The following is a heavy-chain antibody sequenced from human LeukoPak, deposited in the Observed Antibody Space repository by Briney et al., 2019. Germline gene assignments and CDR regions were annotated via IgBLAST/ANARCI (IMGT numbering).Heavy chain of an antibody. CDR3: ARDTNEEYSSSSDGLAV. Sequence: GASVKVSCKASGGNFGNYVIHWVRQAPGQGLEWMGRITPFFGVANYAQTFQDRVTFTADKITNTAYTQISSLKSEDTAVYFCARDTNEEYSSSSDGLAVWGQGTTVTVSS. V-gene: IGHV1-69*04. CDR2: ITPFFGVA. J-gene: IGHJ6*02. CDR1: GGNFGNYV. D-gene: IGHD6-6*01.